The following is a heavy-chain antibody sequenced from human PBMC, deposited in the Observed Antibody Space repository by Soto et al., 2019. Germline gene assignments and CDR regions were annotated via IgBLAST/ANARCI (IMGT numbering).Heavy chain of an antibody. CDR2: ISGSGYST. J-gene: IGHJ4*02. CDR3: AKSRGDRWTTYYFDY. Sequence: EVQLLESGGGLVQPGGSLKLSCAASGCTFSSNSMSWVRQAPGKGLEWVSGISGSGYSTYYANSVKGRFTTSRDNSKSTLYLQMNSLRAEDTAVYYCAKSRGDRWTTYYFDYWGQGTLVTVSS. CDR1: GCTFSSNS. V-gene: IGHV3-23*01. D-gene: IGHD4-17*01.